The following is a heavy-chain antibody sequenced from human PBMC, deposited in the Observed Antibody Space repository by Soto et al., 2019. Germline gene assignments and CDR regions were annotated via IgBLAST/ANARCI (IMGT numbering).Heavy chain of an antibody. J-gene: IGHJ3*02. CDR1: GFTFSSYA. V-gene: IGHV3-64*01. D-gene: IGHD5-12*01. Sequence: GGSLRLSCAASGFTFSSYAMHWVRQAPGKGLEYVSAISSNGGSTYYANSVKGRFTISRDNSKNTLYLQMGSLRAEDMAVYYGARAAATIAFDIWGQGTMVTVSS. CDR3: ARAAATIAFDI. CDR2: ISSNGGST.